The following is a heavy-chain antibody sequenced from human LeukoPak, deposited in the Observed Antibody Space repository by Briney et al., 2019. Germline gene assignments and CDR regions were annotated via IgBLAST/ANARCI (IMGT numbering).Heavy chain of an antibody. CDR3: ARDAFCGGDCSGGYYFDY. Sequence: SETLSLTCAVYGGSFSGYYWSWIRQPPGKGLEWIGEINHSGSTNYNPSLKSRVTISVDTSKNQFSLKLSSVTAADTAVYYCARDAFCGGDCSGGYYFDYWGQGTLVTVSS. V-gene: IGHV4-34*01. CDR1: GGSFSGYY. CDR2: INHSGST. D-gene: IGHD2-21*02. J-gene: IGHJ4*02.